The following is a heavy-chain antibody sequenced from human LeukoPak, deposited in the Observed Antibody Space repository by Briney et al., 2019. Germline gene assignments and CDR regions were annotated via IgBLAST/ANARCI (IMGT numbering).Heavy chain of an antibody. J-gene: IGHJ4*02. CDR1: GFIFSNYE. CDR2: ISSTGSDI. D-gene: IGHD1-26*01. CDR3: ARDLPTGTYRAYFDN. Sequence: GGSLRLSCAGSGFIFSNYEMNWVRQAPGKGLEWVSYISSTGSDIYYADSVKGRFTITRDNAENSLYLQMNSLRAEDTAVYYRARDLPTGTYRAYFDNWGQGTLVTVSP. V-gene: IGHV3-48*03.